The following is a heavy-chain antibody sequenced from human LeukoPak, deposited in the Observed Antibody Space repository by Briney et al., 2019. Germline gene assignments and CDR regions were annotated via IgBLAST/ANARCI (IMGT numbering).Heavy chain of an antibody. CDR2: INHSGST. Sequence: SETLSLTCAVYGGSFSGYYWSWIRQPPGKGLEWIGEINHSGSTNYNPSLKSRVTISVDTSKNQFSLKLSSVTAADTAVYYCARVLSGSYFPYYYGMDVWGQGTTVTVSS. V-gene: IGHV4-34*01. J-gene: IGHJ6*02. CDR1: GGSFSGYY. CDR3: ARVLSGSYFPYYYGMDV. D-gene: IGHD1-26*01.